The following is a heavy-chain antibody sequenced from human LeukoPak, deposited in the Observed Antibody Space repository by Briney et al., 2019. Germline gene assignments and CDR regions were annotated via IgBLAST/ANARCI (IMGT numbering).Heavy chain of an antibody. Sequence: PGGSLRLSCAASGFTLSIYRMDWVPQAPGKGLVWVSRINSDGISTSYADSVKGRFTISRDNAKNTLYLQMNSLRAEDTAVYYCARFETGKGGFDTWGQGTMVTVSS. CDR2: INSDGIST. D-gene: IGHD3-9*01. J-gene: IGHJ3*02. CDR1: GFTLSIYR. CDR3: ARFETGKGGFDT. V-gene: IGHV3-74*01.